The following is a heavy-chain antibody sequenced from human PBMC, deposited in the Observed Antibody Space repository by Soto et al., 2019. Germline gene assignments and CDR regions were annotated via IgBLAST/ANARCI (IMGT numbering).Heavy chain of an antibody. Sequence: RLSCAASGFTFSSYGMHWVRQPPGKGLEWVAVIEYDGSEKKYVDSVEGRFFISRDNSKNTMYLQMNSLRAEDTAVYFCAREVSDPVRLDYWGQGTLVTVSS. CDR3: AREVSDPVRLDY. CDR2: IEYDGSEK. V-gene: IGHV3-33*01. CDR1: GFTFSSYG. J-gene: IGHJ4*02.